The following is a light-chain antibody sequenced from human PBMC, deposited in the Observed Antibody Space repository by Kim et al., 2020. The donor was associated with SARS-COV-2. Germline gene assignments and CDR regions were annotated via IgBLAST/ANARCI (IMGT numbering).Light chain of an antibody. Sequence: SVSVGDTVTITCRTSQSISNYLNWYQQKPGKAPKLLIFAASSLQSGVPSRFSGSGSGTDFTLTISGLQPEDFATYYCQQSHSIRTLGQGTKVDIK. CDR1: QSISNY. CDR2: AAS. J-gene: IGKJ1*01. V-gene: IGKV1-39*01. CDR3: QQSHSIRT.